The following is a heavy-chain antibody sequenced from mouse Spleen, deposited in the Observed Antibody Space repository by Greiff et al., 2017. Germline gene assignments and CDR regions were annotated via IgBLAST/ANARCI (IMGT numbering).Heavy chain of an antibody. J-gene: IGHJ1*01. V-gene: IGHV3-6*01. CDR3: ARDGTYWYFDV. Sequence: EVQLQQSGPGLVKPSQSLSLTCSVTGYSITSGYYWNXIRQFPGNKLEWMGYISYDGSNNYNPSLKNRISITRDTSKNQFFLKLNSVTTEDTATYYCARDGTYWYFDVWGAGTTVTVSS. D-gene: IGHD1-1*02. CDR2: ISYDGSN. CDR1: GYSITSGYY.